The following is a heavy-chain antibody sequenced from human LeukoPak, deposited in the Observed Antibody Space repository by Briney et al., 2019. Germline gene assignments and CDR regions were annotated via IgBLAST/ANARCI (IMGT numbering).Heavy chain of an antibody. Sequence: SETLSLTCAVYGGSFSGCYWSWIRQPPGKGLEWIGEINHSGSTNYNPSLKSRVTISVDTSKNQFSLKLSSVTAADTAVYYCARGRGYSGYAMGGYDYWGQGTLVTVSS. CDR1: GGSFSGCY. CDR2: INHSGST. V-gene: IGHV4-34*01. D-gene: IGHD5-12*01. CDR3: ARGRGYSGYAMGGYDY. J-gene: IGHJ4*02.